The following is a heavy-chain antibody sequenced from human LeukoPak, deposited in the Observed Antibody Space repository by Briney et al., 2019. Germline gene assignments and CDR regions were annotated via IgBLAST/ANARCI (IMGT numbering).Heavy chain of an antibody. CDR1: GGSFSGYY. CDR2: INTSGNS. D-gene: IGHD6-25*01. Sequence: SETLSLTCAVYGGSFSGYYWSWIRQPPGKGLEWIGRINTSGNSNYNPSPRSRVTMSVDTSKNQFPLNLSSVTAADTAVYYCAREGGGPRWLDPWGQGTLVTVSS. J-gene: IGHJ5*02. CDR3: AREGGGPRWLDP. V-gene: IGHV4-59*10.